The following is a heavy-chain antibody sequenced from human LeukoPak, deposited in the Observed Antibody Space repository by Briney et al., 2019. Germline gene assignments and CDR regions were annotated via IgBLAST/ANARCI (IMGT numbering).Heavy chain of an antibody. V-gene: IGHV4-59*01. J-gene: IGHJ3*02. CDR2: IYYSGST. Sequence: PSETLSLTCAVYGGSFSGYYWSWIRQPPGKGLEWIGYIYYSGSTNYNPSLKSRVTISVDTSKNQFSLKLSSVTAADTAVYYCARPYCSSTSCYGAFDIWGQGTMVTASS. D-gene: IGHD2-2*01. CDR3: ARPYCSSTSCYGAFDI. CDR1: GGSFSGYY.